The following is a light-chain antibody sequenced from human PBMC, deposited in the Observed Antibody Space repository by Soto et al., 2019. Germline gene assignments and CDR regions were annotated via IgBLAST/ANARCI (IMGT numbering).Light chain of an antibody. V-gene: IGLV1-40*01. Sequence: QSVLTKPPSVSGAPGQRDTISCTGSSSNIGAGYDVHWYQQLPGTAPKLLIYGNSNRPSGVPDRFSGSKSGTSASLAITGLQAEDEADYYCQSYDSSLSGWVFGRGTKLTVL. CDR2: GNS. CDR3: QSYDSSLSGWV. J-gene: IGLJ3*02. CDR1: SSNIGAGYD.